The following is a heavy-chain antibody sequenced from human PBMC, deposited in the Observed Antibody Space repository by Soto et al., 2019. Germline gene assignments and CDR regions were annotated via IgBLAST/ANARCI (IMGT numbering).Heavy chain of an antibody. CDR3: ARDTYGDLFDF. J-gene: IGHJ4*02. CDR1: GFTFSSYW. D-gene: IGHD4-17*01. CDR2: INSDGSNT. Sequence: EVQLVESGGGLVQPGGSLRLSCVASGFTFSSYWMHWVRHVPGKGLVWVSRINSDGSNTNYADSVKGRFTISRDNAKNTLYLQMNSLRAEDTAVYYCARDTYGDLFDFWGQGTLVTVSS. V-gene: IGHV3-74*01.